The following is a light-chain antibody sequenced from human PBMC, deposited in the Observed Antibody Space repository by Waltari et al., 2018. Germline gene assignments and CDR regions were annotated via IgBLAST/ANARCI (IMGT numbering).Light chain of an antibody. V-gene: IGKV1-5*03. CDR2: KAS. CDR3: QQYNVFST. CDR1: HLITNW. J-gene: IGKJ1*01. Sequence: DIQMTQSPPSLSASVGYTITITCRASHLITNWLAWYQQKPGKAPRLLIYKASSLESGVPSRFSGSGSGTEFTLTISGLQPDDFATYYCQQYNVFSTFGQGTKVELK.